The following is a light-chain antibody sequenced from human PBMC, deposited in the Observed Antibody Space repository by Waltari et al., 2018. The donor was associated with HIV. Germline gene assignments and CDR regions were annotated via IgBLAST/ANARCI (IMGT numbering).Light chain of an antibody. Sequence: QSALTQPASVSGSPGQSFTISCSGTSSDISTYNFVSWYQKHPDKAPKLLIYDLDTRPSGVPGRLSGSKSGDTASLTLSAIQADDEADYFGSSYTTTNTVVFGGGTKVSVL. J-gene: IGLJ2*01. V-gene: IGLV2-14*03. CDR1: SSDISTYNF. CDR3: SSYTTTNTVV. CDR2: DLD.